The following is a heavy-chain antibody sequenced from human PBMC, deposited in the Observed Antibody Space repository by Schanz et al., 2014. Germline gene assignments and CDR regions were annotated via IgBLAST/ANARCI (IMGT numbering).Heavy chain of an antibody. CDR3: ARDRGHGDLPGDI. CDR2: INHGGST. Sequence: QVQLQQWGAGLLKPSETLSLTCAVYGGSFSSNYWSWIRQPPGKGLEWIGEINHGGSTNYNPSLKSRVTISVDKSKNQFSLKVRSVTAADTAVYYCARDRGHGDLPGDIWGQGTMVTVSS. D-gene: IGHD4-17*01. J-gene: IGHJ3*02. V-gene: IGHV4-34*01. CDR1: GGSFSSNY.